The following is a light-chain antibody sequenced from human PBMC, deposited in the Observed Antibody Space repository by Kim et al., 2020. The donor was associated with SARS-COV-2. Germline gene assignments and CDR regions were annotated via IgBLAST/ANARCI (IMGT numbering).Light chain of an antibody. Sequence: VALGQTVRITCQGDSLRSYYASWNQQKPGQSPVLVIYGKNNRPSGIPDRFSGSSSGNTASLTITGAQAEDEADYYCNSRDSSGNHAFGGGTKLTVL. V-gene: IGLV3-19*01. CDR3: NSRDSSGNHA. CDR2: GKN. CDR1: SLRSYY. J-gene: IGLJ2*01.